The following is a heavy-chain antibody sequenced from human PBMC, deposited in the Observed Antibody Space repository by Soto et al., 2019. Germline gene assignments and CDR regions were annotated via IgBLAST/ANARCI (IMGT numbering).Heavy chain of an antibody. CDR2: IYYSGST. CDR1: GGSISSSSYY. D-gene: IGHD1-26*01. CDR3: ARQVRWELLVAWFDP. Sequence: QLQLQESGPGLVKPSETLSLTCTVSGGSISSSSYYWGWIRQPPGKGLEWIGSIYYSGSTYYNPSLKSRVTISVDTSKNQFSLKLSSVTAADTAVYYCARQVRWELLVAWFDPWGQGTLVTVSS. V-gene: IGHV4-39*01. J-gene: IGHJ5*02.